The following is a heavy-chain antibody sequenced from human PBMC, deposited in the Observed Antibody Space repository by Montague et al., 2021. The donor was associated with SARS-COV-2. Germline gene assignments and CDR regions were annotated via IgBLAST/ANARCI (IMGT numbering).Heavy chain of an antibody. D-gene: IGHD3-10*01. CDR1: GTSFSGYY. CDR3: ARLRDGVVPSPILGVGPYYSYYYVDV. CDR2: IKHGGST. V-gene: IGHV4-34*01. Sequence: SETLSLTCAVHGTSFSGYYWNWIRQPPGKGLEWIGEIKHGGSTKYSPSLKSRLTISADTSKNQFSLKLTSVAAADTAVYYCARLRDGVVPSPILGVGPYYSYYYVDVWGRGTTVTVSS. J-gene: IGHJ6*03.